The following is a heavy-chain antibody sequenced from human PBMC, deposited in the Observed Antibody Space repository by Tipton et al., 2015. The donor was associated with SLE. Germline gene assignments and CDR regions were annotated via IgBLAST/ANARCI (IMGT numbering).Heavy chain of an antibody. Sequence: QLVQSGAEVKKPGSSVKVSCKASGGTFSSYAISCVRQAPGQGLEWMGRIIPIFGTANYAQKFQGRVTITADESTSTVYMELSSLRSEDTAVYYCAREGSDSSGRWGLDYWGQGILVTVSS. CDR3: AREGSDSSGRWGLDY. CDR2: IIPIFGTA. CDR1: GGTFSSYA. V-gene: IGHV1-69*15. D-gene: IGHD6-19*01. J-gene: IGHJ4*02.